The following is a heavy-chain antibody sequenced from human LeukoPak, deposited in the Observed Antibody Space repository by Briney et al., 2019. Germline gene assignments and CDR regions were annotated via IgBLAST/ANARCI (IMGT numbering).Heavy chain of an antibody. J-gene: IGHJ4*02. CDR3: ARATVADYYFDY. Sequence: SETLSLTCTVSGGSISSYYWSWIRQPPGKGLEWTGYIYYSGSTNYNPSLKSRVTISVDTSKNQFSLKLSSVTAADTAVYYCARATVADYYFDYWGQGTLVTVSS. CDR1: GGSISSYY. V-gene: IGHV4-59*01. D-gene: IGHD2-15*01. CDR2: IYYSGST.